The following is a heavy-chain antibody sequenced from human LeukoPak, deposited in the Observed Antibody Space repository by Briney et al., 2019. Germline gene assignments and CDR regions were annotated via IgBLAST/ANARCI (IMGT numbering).Heavy chain of an antibody. CDR2: ISGGGTTT. CDR3: AKVYYYESTNYCYDS. Sequence: GGSLRLYCATSGFTFANYAMSWVRQAPGKGLEWVSAISGGGTTTYSADSVRGRFSISRDNSRNTLYLQMDSLTAEDTARYFCAKVYYYESTNYCYDSWGRGTLVTVSA. V-gene: IGHV3-23*01. CDR1: GFTFANYA. D-gene: IGHD3-22*01. J-gene: IGHJ4*02.